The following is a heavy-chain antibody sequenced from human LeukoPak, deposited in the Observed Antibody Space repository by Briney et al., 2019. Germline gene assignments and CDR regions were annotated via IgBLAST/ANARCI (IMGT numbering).Heavy chain of an antibody. D-gene: IGHD3-22*01. J-gene: IGHJ4*02. CDR2: ISDSGASA. V-gene: IGHV3-23*01. CDR1: GFTFSTYA. CDR3: AKGYYYDSTTHFDY. Sequence: PGRSLRLSCAASGFTFSTYAMNWVRQAPGKGLEWVSTISDSGASAYFADSVRGRFTISRDNSRNTLYLQMNTLRAEDTAIYYCAKGYYYDSTTHFDYWGQGTLVTVSS.